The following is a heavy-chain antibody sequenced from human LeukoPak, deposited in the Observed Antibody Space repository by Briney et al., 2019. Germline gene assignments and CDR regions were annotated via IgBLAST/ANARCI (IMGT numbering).Heavy chain of an antibody. CDR1: GYTFTNYA. J-gene: IGHJ4*02. D-gene: IGHD3-22*01. Sequence: ASVKVSCKASGYTFTNYAMNWVRQAPGQGLEWMGGIIPMFGTANYAQKFQGRVTITADESTRTAYMELRTLRSEDTAIYYCARGSGETGGYYYVYWGRGTPVTVSS. V-gene: IGHV1-69*13. CDR2: IIPMFGTA. CDR3: ARGSGETGGYYYVY.